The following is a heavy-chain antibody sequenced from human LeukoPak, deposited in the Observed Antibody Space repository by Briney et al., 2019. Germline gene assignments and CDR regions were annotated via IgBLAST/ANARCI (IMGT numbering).Heavy chain of an antibody. D-gene: IGHD5-18*01. Sequence: GGSLRLSCAASGFTFSSHSMNWVRQAPGKGLEWVSYISSSSSTIYYADSVKGRFTISRDNSKNTLSLQVSSLRTEDTAVYYCAKDRYSYAFEYSDSWGQGTLVTVSS. CDR1: GFTFSSHS. CDR3: AKDRYSYAFEYSDS. J-gene: IGHJ4*02. CDR2: ISSSSSTI. V-gene: IGHV3-48*01.